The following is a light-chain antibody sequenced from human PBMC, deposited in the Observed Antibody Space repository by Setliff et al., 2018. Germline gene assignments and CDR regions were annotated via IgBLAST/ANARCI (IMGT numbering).Light chain of an antibody. V-gene: IGLV2-14*01. J-gene: IGLJ1*01. CDR1: SNDIGAYNY. CDR2: EVS. CDR3: CSYTSLLTDV. Sequence: QSVLTQPPSASGSPGQSLTISCTGTSNDIGAYNYVSWFQQHPGSAPKLIIFEVSNRPSGVSNRFSGSKSGNTASLTISGLQAEDEADYYCCSYTSLLTDVFGSGTKVTVL.